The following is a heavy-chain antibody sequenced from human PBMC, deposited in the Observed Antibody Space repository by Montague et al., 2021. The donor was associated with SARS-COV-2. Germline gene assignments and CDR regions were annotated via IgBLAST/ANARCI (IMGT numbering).Heavy chain of an antibody. J-gene: IGHJ6*02. CDR2: ST. V-gene: IGHV4-61*02. Sequence: STNYNPSLKSQVTISVDTSKNQFSLKLSSVPASDTAVYYCARVGSGSYSFYYYYGMDVWGQWTTVTVS. CDR3: ARVGSGSYSFYYYYGMDV. D-gene: IGHD3-10*01.